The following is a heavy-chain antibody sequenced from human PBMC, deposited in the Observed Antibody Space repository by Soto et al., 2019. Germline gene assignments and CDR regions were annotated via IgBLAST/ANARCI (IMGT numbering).Heavy chain of an antibody. CDR1: GFTFSNYD. J-gene: IGHJ6*02. V-gene: IGHV3-13*01. CDR2: IGSAGDT. CDR3: ARGGYASGYFHYAMDV. Sequence: GGSLRLSCAASGFTFSNYDMIWVRQATGKGLEWVSAIGSAGDTYYSGSVKGRFAISRENAKNSLYLQMNSVTPGDTAVYYCARGGYASGYFHYAMDVWGQGTTVTVSS. D-gene: IGHD6-19*01.